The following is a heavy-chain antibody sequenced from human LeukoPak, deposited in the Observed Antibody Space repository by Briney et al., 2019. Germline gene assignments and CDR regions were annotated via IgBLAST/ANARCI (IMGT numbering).Heavy chain of an antibody. CDR1: GFTVSSNC. J-gene: IGHJ1*01. D-gene: IGHD4-17*01. CDR3: ARGTVTTRYFQH. V-gene: IGHV3-53*01. Sequence: PGGSLRLSCAASGFTVSSNCMSWVRQAPGKGLEWVSVIYSGGSTYYADSVKGRFTISRGNSKNTLYLQMDGLRAEDTAMYYCARGTVTTRYFQHWGQGTLVTVSS. CDR2: IYSGGST.